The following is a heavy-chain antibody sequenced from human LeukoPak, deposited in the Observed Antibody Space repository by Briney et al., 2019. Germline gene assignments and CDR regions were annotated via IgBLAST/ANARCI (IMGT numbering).Heavy chain of an antibody. D-gene: IGHD6-19*01. CDR3: AKTSRGISVAAPYGMDV. Sequence: GGSLRLSCAASGVTFDDYAMHWVRQVPGKGLEWVAGISWNRGTIGYADSVKGRFTISRDNAKSSLYLQMNNLRPEDTALYYCAKTSRGISVAAPYGMDVWGQGTTVTVSS. J-gene: IGHJ6*02. CDR2: ISWNRGTI. V-gene: IGHV3-9*01. CDR1: GVTFDDYA.